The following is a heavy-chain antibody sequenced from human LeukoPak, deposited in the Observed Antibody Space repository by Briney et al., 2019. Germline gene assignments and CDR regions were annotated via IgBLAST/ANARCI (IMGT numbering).Heavy chain of an antibody. CDR1: VFTFSSYS. V-gene: IGHV3-21*01. CDR3: TRLGTNSSWYVDP. CDR2: ISSSSSYI. D-gene: IGHD6-13*01. J-gene: IGHJ5*02. Sequence: GSLRLSCAASVFTFSSYSMNWGRQAPGKGLEWVSSISSSSSYIYYTDSVKGRFTISRDNAKNSLYLQMTRLRAEDTALYYCTRLGTNSSWYVDPWGQGTLDTVSS.